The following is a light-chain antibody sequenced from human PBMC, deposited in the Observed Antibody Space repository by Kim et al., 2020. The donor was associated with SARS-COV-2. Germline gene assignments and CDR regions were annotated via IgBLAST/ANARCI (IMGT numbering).Light chain of an antibody. CDR1: SSDVGGYNY. V-gene: IGLV2-14*04. Sequence: GQSITISCTGTSSDVGGYNYVSWYQQHPGKAPQVMIYNVNHRPSGVSNRFSGSKSGNTASLTISGLQADDEADYYCSSYTSSNTYVFGSGTKVTV. CDR3: SSYTSSNTYV. J-gene: IGLJ1*01. CDR2: NVN.